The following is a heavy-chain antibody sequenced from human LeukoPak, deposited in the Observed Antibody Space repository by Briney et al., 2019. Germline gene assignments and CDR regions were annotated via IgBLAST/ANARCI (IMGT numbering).Heavy chain of an antibody. Sequence: SETLSLTCAVSGGSISSNNWWSWVRQPPGKGLEWIGYIYYSGSTNYNPSLKSRVTISVDTSKNQFSLKLSSVTAADTAVYYCARGYYDFWSGTEGFDPWGQGTLVTVSS. J-gene: IGHJ5*02. CDR1: GGSISSNNW. D-gene: IGHD3-3*01. CDR3: ARGYYDFWSGTEGFDP. CDR2: IYYSGST. V-gene: IGHV4-4*02.